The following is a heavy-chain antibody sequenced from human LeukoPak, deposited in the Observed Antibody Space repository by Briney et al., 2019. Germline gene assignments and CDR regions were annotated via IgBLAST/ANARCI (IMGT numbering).Heavy chain of an antibody. CDR1: GYSFTSYW. CDR2: IYPGDSDT. D-gene: IGHD3-22*01. J-gene: IGHJ6*02. CDR3: ASDSGPSYYYYGMDV. Sequence: GESLQISCKSSGYSFTSYWIGWVRQMPGKGLEWMGIIYPGDSDTRYSPSFQGQVTISADKSISTAYLQWSSLKASDTAMYYCASDSGPSYYYYGMDVWGQGTTVTVSS. V-gene: IGHV5-51*01.